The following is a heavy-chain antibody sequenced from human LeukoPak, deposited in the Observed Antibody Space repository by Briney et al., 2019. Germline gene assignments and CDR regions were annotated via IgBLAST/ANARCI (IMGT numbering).Heavy chain of an antibody. V-gene: IGHV3-53*01. Sequence: GGSLRLSCAASGFTFSSYSMNWVRQAPGKGLEWVSVIYSGGTTYYADSVKGRFTISRDNSKNTLYLQMNSLRDEDTAVYYCAVLLKTYYYGSGDDIWGQGTMVTVSS. CDR2: IYSGGTT. CDR1: GFTFSSYS. D-gene: IGHD3-10*01. CDR3: AVLLKTYYYGSGDDI. J-gene: IGHJ3*02.